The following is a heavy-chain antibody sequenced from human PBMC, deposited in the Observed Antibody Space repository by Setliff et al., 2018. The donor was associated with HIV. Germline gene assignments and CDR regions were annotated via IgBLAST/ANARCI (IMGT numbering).Heavy chain of an antibody. CDR3: ASLYCSSTSCYDAFDI. J-gene: IGHJ3*02. V-gene: IGHV4-34*01. CDR1: GGSLSGYY. Sequence: SETLSLSCAVYGGSLSGYYWSWIRQPPGKGLEWFGEINHSGSTNYNPSLKSRVTMSVDTSKNQFSLKLSSVTAADTAVYYCASLYCSSTSCYDAFDIWGQGTMVTVSS. CDR2: INHSGST. D-gene: IGHD2-2*01.